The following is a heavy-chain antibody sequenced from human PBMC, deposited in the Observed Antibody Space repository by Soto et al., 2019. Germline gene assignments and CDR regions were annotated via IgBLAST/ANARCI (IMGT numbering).Heavy chain of an antibody. CDR2: IYYSGST. Sequence: TLSLTCTVSGDSISSSGDYWSWLRQHPGKGLEWIGYIYYSGSTYYSPSLKSRVTISADMSKNQFSLELRSVTGADTAVYFCARDPPDYYYGMDVWGQGTTVT. CDR1: GDSISSSGDY. V-gene: IGHV4-31*03. CDR3: ARDPPDYYYGMDV. J-gene: IGHJ6*02.